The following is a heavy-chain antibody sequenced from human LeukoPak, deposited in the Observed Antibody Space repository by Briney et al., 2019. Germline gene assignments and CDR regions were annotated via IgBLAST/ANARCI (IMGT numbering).Heavy chain of an antibody. CDR1: GGSISSYY. Sequence: SETLSLPCTGSGGSISSYYWSWIRQPPGKGLEWIGYIYYSGSTNYNPSLKSRVTISVDTSKNQFSLKLSSVTAADTAVYYCARGSVFGVVTDTFDYWGQGTLVTVSS. V-gene: IGHV4-59*01. CDR3: ARGSVFGVVTDTFDY. J-gene: IGHJ4*02. D-gene: IGHD3-3*01. CDR2: IYYSGST.